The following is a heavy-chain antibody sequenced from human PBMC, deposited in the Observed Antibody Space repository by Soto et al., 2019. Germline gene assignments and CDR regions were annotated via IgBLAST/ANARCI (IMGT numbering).Heavy chain of an antibody. CDR3: ARANADVLLWFGELFPWFDP. J-gene: IGHJ5*02. CDR1: GGSFSGYY. CDR2: INHSGST. D-gene: IGHD3-10*01. V-gene: IGHV4-34*01. Sequence: SETLSLTCAVYGGSFSGYYWSWIRQPPGKGLEWIGEINHSGSTNYNPSLKGRVTISVDTSKNQFSLKLSSVTAADTAVYYCARANADVLLWFGELFPWFDPWGQGTLVTVS.